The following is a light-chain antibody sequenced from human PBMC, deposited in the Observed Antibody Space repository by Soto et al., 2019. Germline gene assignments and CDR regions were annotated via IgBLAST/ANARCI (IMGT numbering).Light chain of an antibody. V-gene: IGLV2-8*01. J-gene: IGLJ2*01. CDR3: NSYAGTNNVV. Sequence: QSVLTQPPSASGSPGQSVTISCTGTSSDVGNYNYVSWYQQHPGKAPKLMIYEVSKRPSGVPDRFSGSKSGNTASLTVSGLQAEDEADYYCNSYAGTNNVVFGGGTKVTVL. CDR1: SSDVGNYNY. CDR2: EVS.